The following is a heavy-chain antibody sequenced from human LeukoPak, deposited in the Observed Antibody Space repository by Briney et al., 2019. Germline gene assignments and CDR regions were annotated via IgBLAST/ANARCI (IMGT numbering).Heavy chain of an antibody. CDR3: ARAGAVAGLPLDYYGMDV. J-gene: IGHJ6*02. CDR2: INTNTGNP. CDR1: GYTFTSYA. V-gene: IGHV7-4-1*02. Sequence: ASVKVSCKASGYTFTSYAINWVRQAPGQGLEWMGWINTNTGNPTYAQGFTGRFVFSLDTSVSTAYLQISSLKAEDTAVYYCARAGAVAGLPLDYYGMDVWGQGTTVTVSS. D-gene: IGHD6-19*01.